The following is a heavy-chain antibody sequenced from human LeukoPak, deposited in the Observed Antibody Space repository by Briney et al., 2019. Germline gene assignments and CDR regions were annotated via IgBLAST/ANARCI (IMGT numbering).Heavy chain of an antibody. CDR1: GFTFSSYA. Sequence: PGRSLRLSCAASGFTFSSYAMHWVRQAPGKGLEWVAVISYDGSNKYYTDSVKGRFTISRDNSKNTLYLQMNSLRAEGTAVYYCPVSPTGYVWGSYRYRGFDYWGQGTLVTVSS. CDR3: PVSPTGYVWGSYRYRGFDY. CDR2: ISYDGSNK. J-gene: IGHJ4*02. D-gene: IGHD3-16*02. V-gene: IGHV3-30*04.